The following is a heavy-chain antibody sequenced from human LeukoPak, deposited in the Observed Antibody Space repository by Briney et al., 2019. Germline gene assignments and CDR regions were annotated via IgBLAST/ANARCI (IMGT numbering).Heavy chain of an antibody. CDR3: ARAYDSSGYYLSFAFDI. D-gene: IGHD3-22*01. V-gene: IGHV4-4*02. Sequence: PSETLSLTCTVSGGSISSSNWWSWVRQPPGKGLEWIGEIYHSGSTNYNPSLKSRVTISVDKSKNQFSLKLSSVTAADTAVYYCARAYDSSGYYLSFAFDIWGQGTMVTVSS. J-gene: IGHJ3*02. CDR1: GGSISSSNW. CDR2: IYHSGST.